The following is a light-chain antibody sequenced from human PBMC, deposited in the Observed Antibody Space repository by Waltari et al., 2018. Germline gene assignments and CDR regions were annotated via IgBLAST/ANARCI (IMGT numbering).Light chain of an antibody. CDR2: EVN. CDR1: SRDIGTYDL. J-gene: IGLJ2*01. V-gene: IGLV2-23*02. CDR3: CSYAGRVV. Sequence: QSALTQPASVSGSPGQSITISCTGTSRDIGTYDLVSWYQQYPGKAPKLMIYEVNKRPSWLSDRFSGSKSGNTASLTISGLQAEDEADYYCCSYAGRVVFGAGTKLTVL.